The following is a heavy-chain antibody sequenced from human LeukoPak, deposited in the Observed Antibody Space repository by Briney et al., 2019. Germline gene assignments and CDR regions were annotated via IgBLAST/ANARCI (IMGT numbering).Heavy chain of an antibody. D-gene: IGHD5-12*01. CDR2: VYDNDIS. CDR3: ARGLVLATDDAFDI. J-gene: IGHJ3*02. CDR1: GASIRSYF. Sequence: PSETLSLTCSVSGASIRSYFWSWIRQSSGKGLEWIGYVYDNDISNFNPSLESRVTILVDRSKSQFSLKLRSVTAADTAVYYCARGLVLATDDAFDIWGPGTMVTVS. V-gene: IGHV4-59*01.